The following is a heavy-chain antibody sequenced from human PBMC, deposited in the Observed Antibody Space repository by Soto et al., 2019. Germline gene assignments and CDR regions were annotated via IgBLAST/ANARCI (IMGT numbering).Heavy chain of an antibody. Sequence: SETLSLTCTVSGGSMSSYYWTWIRQSPGKGLEWIGYIYHSGSTDYNPSLRSRITISIDTSKNQFSLKLNSVTAADTAVYYCARAILGFRFDLWGQGTLVTVSS. CDR3: ARAILGFRFDL. J-gene: IGHJ4*02. CDR1: GGSMSSYY. D-gene: IGHD3-16*01. CDR2: IYHSGST. V-gene: IGHV4-59*01.